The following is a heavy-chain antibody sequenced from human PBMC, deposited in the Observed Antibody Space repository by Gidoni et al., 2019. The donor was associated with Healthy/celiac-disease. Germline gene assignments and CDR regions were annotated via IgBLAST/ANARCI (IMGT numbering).Heavy chain of an antibody. V-gene: IGHV4-34*01. J-gene: IGHJ4*02. CDR3: AREFSYRV. D-gene: IGHD4-4*01. CDR2: INHSGST. Sequence: GLEWIGEINHSGSTNYNPSLKSRVTISVDTSKNQFSLKLSSVTAADTAVYYCAREFSYRVWGQGTLVTVSS.